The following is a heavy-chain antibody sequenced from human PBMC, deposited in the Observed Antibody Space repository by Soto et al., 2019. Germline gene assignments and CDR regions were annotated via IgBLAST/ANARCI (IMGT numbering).Heavy chain of an antibody. CDR3: ARDDAPTAPSTFAY. J-gene: IGHJ4*02. D-gene: IGHD2-21*02. Sequence: EVLLLESGGGSVQPGGSLRLSCAASGFTFSSFAMSWVRQAPEKGLEWVTGISGSGRSTFYADSVKGRFTISRDNSKNTLYLQMNSLRAEDTAVYYSARDDAPTAPSTFAYWGQGALVTVSS. V-gene: IGHV3-23*01. CDR2: ISGSGRST. CDR1: GFTFSSFA.